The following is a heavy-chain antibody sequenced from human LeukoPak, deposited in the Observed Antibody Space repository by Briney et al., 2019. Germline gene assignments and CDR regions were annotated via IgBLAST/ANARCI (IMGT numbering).Heavy chain of an antibody. D-gene: IGHD6-19*01. CDR1: GFTVSSNY. CDR3: ASSSGWYAFYYYGMDV. CDR2: IYSGGST. V-gene: IGHV3-53*01. J-gene: IGHJ6*02. Sequence: GGSLRLSCAASGFTVSSNYMSWVRQAPGKGLEWVSVIYSGGSTYYADSVKGRFTISRDNSKNTLYLQMNSLRAEDTAVYYCASSSGWYAFYYYGMDVWGQGTTVTVSS.